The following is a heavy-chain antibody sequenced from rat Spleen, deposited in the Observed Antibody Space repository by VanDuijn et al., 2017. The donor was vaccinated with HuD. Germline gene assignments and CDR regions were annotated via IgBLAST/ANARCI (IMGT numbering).Heavy chain of an antibody. CDR2: ISYDGAST. Sequence: EVHLVESGGGLVQPGRSLKLSCAGSGFIFSDYYMAWVRRTPTKGLEWVASISYDGASTYYRDSVKGRFRISRDNAKGSQYLLLDSLRSEDTATYYCAGGGPYSFDSWGQGIMVTVSS. CDR3: AGGGPYSFDS. V-gene: IGHV5-20*01. J-gene: IGHJ2*01. CDR1: GFIFSDYY. D-gene: IGHD1-11*01.